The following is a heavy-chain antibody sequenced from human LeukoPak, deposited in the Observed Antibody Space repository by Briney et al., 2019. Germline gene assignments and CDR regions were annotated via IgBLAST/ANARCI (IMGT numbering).Heavy chain of an antibody. CDR3: ARGWSGGYSYGSYNWFDP. Sequence: ASVKVSCKASGGTFSSYAISWVRQAPGQGLEWMGGIIPIFGTANYAQKFQGRVTITADESTSTAYMELSSLRYDDTAVYYCARGWSGGYSYGSYNWFDPWGQGTLVTVSS. CDR1: GGTFSSYA. J-gene: IGHJ5*02. D-gene: IGHD5-18*01. V-gene: IGHV1-69*13. CDR2: IIPIFGTA.